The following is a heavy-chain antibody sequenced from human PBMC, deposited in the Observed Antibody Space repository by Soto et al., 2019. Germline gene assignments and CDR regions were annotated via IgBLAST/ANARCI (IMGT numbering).Heavy chain of an antibody. Sequence: EVQLVESGGGLVQPGGSLRVSCAASGFTFGSYWMNWVRQAPGKGLVWVSRIDSDGSSTTYADSVKGRFTTSRDNAKNTLYLQMSSLRVEDTAVYARGRTYGMDVWGQGTKVTVSS. J-gene: IGHJ6*02. CDR2: IDSDGSST. CDR3: GRTYGMDV. CDR1: GFTFGSYW. V-gene: IGHV3-74*01.